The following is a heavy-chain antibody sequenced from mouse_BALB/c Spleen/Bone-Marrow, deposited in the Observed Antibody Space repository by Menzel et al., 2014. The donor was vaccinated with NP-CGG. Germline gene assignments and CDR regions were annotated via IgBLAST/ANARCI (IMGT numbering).Heavy chain of an antibody. J-gene: IGHJ4*01. CDR2: INPYNDGI. CDR1: RYTFTRYV. Sequence: VQLQQSGPELVKPGASVKMSCKASRYTFTRYVIHWVRQKPGQGLEWIGYINPYNDGIKYNEKFKGKATLTSDKSSSTAYMELSSLTSEDSAVYYCASGTPATSYYALDYWGQGTSVTVSS. CDR3: ASGTPATSYYALDY. V-gene: IGHV1-14*01. D-gene: IGHD1-2*01.